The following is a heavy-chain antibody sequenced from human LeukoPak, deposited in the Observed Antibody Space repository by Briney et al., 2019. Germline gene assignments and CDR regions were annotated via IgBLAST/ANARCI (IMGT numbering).Heavy chain of an antibody. CDR1: GGTFSSYA. V-gene: IGHV1-69*13. Sequence: SVKVSCKASGGTFSSYAISWVRQAPGQGLEWMGGIIPIFGTANYAQKFQGRVTITADESTSTAYMELSSLRSEDTAVYYCAKVGSSWPWFDPWGQGTLVTVSS. CDR3: AKVGSSWPWFDP. CDR2: IIPIFGTA. D-gene: IGHD6-13*01. J-gene: IGHJ5*02.